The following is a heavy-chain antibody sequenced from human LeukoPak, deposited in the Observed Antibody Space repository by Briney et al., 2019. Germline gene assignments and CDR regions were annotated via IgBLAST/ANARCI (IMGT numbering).Heavy chain of an antibody. CDR1: GGSISSGSYY. V-gene: IGHV4-61*01. CDR3: ARVPRFGEFYGAFDV. Sequence: SETLSLTCTVSGGSISSGSYYWSWIRQPPGKGLEWIGYIYYRGSTNYNPSLKSRVTISVDTSKNQSSLKLSSVTAADTAVYYCARVPRFGEFYGAFDVWGQGTMVTV. CDR2: IYYRGST. D-gene: IGHD3-10*01. J-gene: IGHJ3*01.